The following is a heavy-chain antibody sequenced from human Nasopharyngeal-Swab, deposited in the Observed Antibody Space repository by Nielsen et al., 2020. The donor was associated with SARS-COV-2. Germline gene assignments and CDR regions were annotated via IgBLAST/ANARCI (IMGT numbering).Heavy chain of an antibody. CDR1: GSSFSGGYY. V-gene: IGHV4-38-2*02. D-gene: IGHD1-26*01. J-gene: IGHJ3*01. Sequence: WEPLSPTCPAPGSSFSGGYYSGWTRQPPGKGLGSLGIIYHSGSTYYNPPLKSRVTISVDTSKNQFSLKLNTVTAADTAMYDFARAGRWELLGAFDVWGQGTMVTVSS. CDR2: IYHSGST. CDR3: ARAGRWELLGAFDV.